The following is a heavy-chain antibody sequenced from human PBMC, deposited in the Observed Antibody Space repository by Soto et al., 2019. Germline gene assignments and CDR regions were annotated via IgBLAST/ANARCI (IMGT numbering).Heavy chain of an antibody. CDR1: GGSLSGYY. CDR2: VKDGGHT. J-gene: IGHJ4*02. CDR3: ARGQEGVVATH. D-gene: IGHD5-12*01. V-gene: IGHV4-34*01. Sequence: QVQLQQWGAGLLKPSETLSLNCAVTGGSLSGYYWSWIRQPPGKGLEWIGEVKDGGHTNYSPSLRGRVTIPSDTSNDHFSLRLNSVNAADTGVYFCARGQEGVVATHWDQGSLVTVSS.